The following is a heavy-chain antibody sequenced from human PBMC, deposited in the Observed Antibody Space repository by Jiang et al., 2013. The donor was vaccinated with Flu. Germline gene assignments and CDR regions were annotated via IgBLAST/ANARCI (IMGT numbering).Heavy chain of an antibody. Sequence: SVSSNSAAWNWIRQSPSRGLEWLGRTYYRSKWYNDYAVSVKSRITINPDTSKNQFSLQLNSVTPEDTAVYYCARNPILRQWLVRGWFDPWGQGTLVTVSS. J-gene: IGHJ5*02. CDR3: ARNPILRQWLVRGWFDP. CDR2: TYYRSKWYN. D-gene: IGHD6-19*01. V-gene: IGHV6-1*01. CDR1: SVSSNSAA.